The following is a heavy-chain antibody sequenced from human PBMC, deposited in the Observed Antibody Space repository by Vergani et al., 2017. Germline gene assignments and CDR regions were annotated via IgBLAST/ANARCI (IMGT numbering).Heavy chain of an antibody. CDR1: GFTFSSYW. J-gene: IGHJ3*02. V-gene: IGHV3-7*01. CDR3: ARDLFCGGDCYPRAFDI. CDR2: IKEDGSGK. Sequence: EVQLVESGGGLVQPGGSLRLSCAASGFTFSSYWMSWVRQAPGKGLEWVANIKEDGSGKYYVDSVKGRFTISRDNAKNSLYLQMNSLRAEDTAVYYCARDLFCGGDCYPRAFDIWGQGTMVTVSS. D-gene: IGHD2-21*02.